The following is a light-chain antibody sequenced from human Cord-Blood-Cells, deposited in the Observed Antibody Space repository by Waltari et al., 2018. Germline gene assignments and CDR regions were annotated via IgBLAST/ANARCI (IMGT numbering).Light chain of an antibody. J-gene: IGKJ3*01. CDR3: QQRSNSFT. CDR1: QSVSSY. V-gene: IGKV3-11*01. CDR2: DAS. Sequence: EIVLTQSPATLSLSPGERATLSCRASQSVSSYLAWYQQKPGPAPRLLIYDASNRATGIPARFSGSGSGTDFTLTISSLEPEDFAVYYCQQRSNSFTFGPGTKVDIK.